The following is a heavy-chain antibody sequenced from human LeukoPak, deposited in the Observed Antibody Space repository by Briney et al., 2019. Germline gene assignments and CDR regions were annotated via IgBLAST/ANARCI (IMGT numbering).Heavy chain of an antibody. CDR3: ARDRRDQPYSSGWDGGFDP. J-gene: IGHJ5*02. CDR1: GDSVSSNSAA. CDR2: TYYRSKWYN. V-gene: IGHV6-1*01. D-gene: IGHD6-19*01. Sequence: SQTLSLTCAIAGDSVSSNSAAWNWIRQSPSRGLEWLAMTYYRSKWYNDYAVSVKSRITINPNTSKNQFSLQLNSVTPEDTAVYYGARDRRDQPYSSGWDGGFDPWGQGTLVTVSS.